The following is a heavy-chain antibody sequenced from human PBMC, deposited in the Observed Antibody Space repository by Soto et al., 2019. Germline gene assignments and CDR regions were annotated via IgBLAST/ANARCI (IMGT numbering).Heavy chain of an antibody. CDR2: VSPNSGNA. J-gene: IGHJ4*02. V-gene: IGHV1-8*01. D-gene: IGHD7-27*01. CDR3: ARGIDAGVDF. Sequence: GASVKVSCKTSGYTFTSYDINWVRQATGQGLEWMGWVSPNSGNAGYAQKFQGRVTMTRDTSISTAYMELSSLRPEDTAVYYCARGIDAGVDFWGQGTLVTVSS. CDR1: GYTFTSYD.